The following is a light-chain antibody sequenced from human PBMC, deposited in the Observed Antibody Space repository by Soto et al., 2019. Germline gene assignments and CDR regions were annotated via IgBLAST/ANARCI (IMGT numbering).Light chain of an antibody. CDR3: SSHPSGSTRA. J-gene: IGLJ6*01. V-gene: IGLV2-14*01. CDR1: SGDVGGYDY. Sequence: TGTSGDVGGYDYVSWYQQHPDTAPKAMIYEGTKRPSWVSNRFSGSKSGNTPTLPFSVFQPEHEADYYASSHPSGSTRAFGRVTKVTVL. CDR2: EGT.